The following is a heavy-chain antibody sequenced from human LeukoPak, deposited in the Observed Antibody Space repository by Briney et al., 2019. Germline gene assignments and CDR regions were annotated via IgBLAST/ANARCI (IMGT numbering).Heavy chain of an antibody. CDR1: GWSFSGYY. CDR2: INHSGST. CDR3: ATAAGYWFDP. J-gene: IGHJ5*02. V-gene: IGHV4-34*01. D-gene: IGHD6-13*01. Sequence: RASETLSLTCAVYGWSFSGYYWSWIRQPPGKGLEWIGEINHSGSTNYNPSLKSRVTISVDTSKNQFSLKLSSVTAADTAVYYCATAAGYWFDPWGQGTLVTVSS.